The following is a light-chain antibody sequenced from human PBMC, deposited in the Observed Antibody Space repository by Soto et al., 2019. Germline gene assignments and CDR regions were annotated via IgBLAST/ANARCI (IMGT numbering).Light chain of an antibody. CDR1: QSVYRNY. CDR3: QQYGSSPRT. Sequence: ENVLTQSPGTLSLSPGERATLSCRASQSVYRNYVACYQQKPGQAPSLLIYGASLRATGIPATFSGSGSGTDFTLTISRLEPEDLAVYYCQQYGSSPRTFGQGSKVEIK. V-gene: IGKV3-20*01. CDR2: GAS. J-gene: IGKJ1*01.